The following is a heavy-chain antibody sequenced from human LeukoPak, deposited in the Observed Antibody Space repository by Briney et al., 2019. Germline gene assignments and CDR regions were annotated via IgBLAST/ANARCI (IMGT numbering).Heavy chain of an antibody. CDR1: GGSISSSSYY. CDR3: ARSRLLPTVGAFDI. J-gene: IGHJ3*02. D-gene: IGHD3-10*01. CDR2: IYYSGNT. V-gene: IGHV4-39*07. Sequence: PSETLSLTCTVSGGSISSSSYYWGWIRQPPGKGLEWIGNIYYSGNTYYNPSLKSRVTISVDTSKNQFSLKLSSVTAADTAVYYCARSRLLPTVGAFDIWGQGTMVTVSS.